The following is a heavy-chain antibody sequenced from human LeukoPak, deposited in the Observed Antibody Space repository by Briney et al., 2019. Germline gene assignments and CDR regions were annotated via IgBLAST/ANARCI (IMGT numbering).Heavy chain of an antibody. J-gene: IGHJ4*02. V-gene: IGHV1-46*01. D-gene: IGHD3-3*01. CDR1: GYTFASDY. CDR3: ARGSRFLDY. Sequence: ASVKVSCKASGYTFASDYIHWVRQAPGQGLEWLGIINPSGGRTTYGQNFQGRVTMTRDTSTSTVYMELSSLRSEDTAVYYCARGSRFLDYWGQGTLVTVSS. CDR2: INPSGGRT.